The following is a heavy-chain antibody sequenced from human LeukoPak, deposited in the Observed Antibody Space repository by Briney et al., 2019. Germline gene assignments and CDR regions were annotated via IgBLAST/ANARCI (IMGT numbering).Heavy chain of an antibody. J-gene: IGHJ4*02. CDR3: AKDSRATMVRGVSDY. CDR1: GFTFSSYA. CDR2: ISGSGGST. Sequence: GGSLRLSCAASGFTFSSYAMSWVRQAPGKGLEWVSAISGSGGSTYYADSVKGRFTISRDNSKSTLYLQMNSLRAEDTAVYYCAKDSRATMVRGVSDYWGQGTLVTVSS. V-gene: IGHV3-23*01. D-gene: IGHD3-10*01.